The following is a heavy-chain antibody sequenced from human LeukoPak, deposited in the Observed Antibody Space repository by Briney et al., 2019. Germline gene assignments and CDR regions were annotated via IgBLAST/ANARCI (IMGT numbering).Heavy chain of an antibody. CDR3: AKADYGDFKQNYYMDV. Sequence: GGSLRLSCAASGFTFSTYGLQWVRQAPGKGLERVALISYIETHKYYADTVKGRFTISKDNSRNTLYLQMNSLRAEDTAVYYCAKADYGDFKQNYYMDVWGKGTTVTVSS. CDR2: ISYIETHK. CDR1: GFTFSTYG. D-gene: IGHD4-17*01. J-gene: IGHJ6*03. V-gene: IGHV3-30*19.